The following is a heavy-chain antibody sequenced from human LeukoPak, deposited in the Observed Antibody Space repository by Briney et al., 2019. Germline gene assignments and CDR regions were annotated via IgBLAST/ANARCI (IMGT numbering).Heavy chain of an antibody. J-gene: IGHJ4*02. CDR3: AKSGYYYDSSGYYPLGY. Sequence: GGSLRLSCAASGFTFSSYGMHWVRQAPGKGLEWVAVISYDGSNKYYADSVKGRFTISRDNSKNTLYLQVNSLRAEDTAVYYCAKSGYYYDSSGYYPLGYWGQGTLVTVSS. V-gene: IGHV3-30*18. CDR2: ISYDGSNK. CDR1: GFTFSSYG. D-gene: IGHD3-22*01.